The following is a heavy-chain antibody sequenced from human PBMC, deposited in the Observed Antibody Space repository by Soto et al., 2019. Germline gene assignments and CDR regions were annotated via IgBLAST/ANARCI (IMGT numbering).Heavy chain of an antibody. V-gene: IGHV3-23*01. Sequence: EVPLLESGGGLVQPGGSLRLSCAASGFTLSTYAMSWVRQAPGKGLEWVSAISGSGGSTFYADSVKCRFTISRDNSIDTLYLQMNRLRTEDTAVYYCARPRGYGVFDAYDIWGQGAMVTVSS. CDR3: ARPRGYGVFDAYDI. J-gene: IGHJ3*02. CDR1: GFTLSTYA. CDR2: ISGSGGST. D-gene: IGHD4-17*01.